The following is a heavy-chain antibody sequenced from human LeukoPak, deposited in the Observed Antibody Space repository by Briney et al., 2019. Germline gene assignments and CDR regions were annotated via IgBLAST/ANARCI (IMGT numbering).Heavy chain of an antibody. CDR1: GFTFSSYG. CDR3: AKDGYCSGGSCYPDY. CDR2: ISYDGSNK. J-gene: IGHJ4*02. Sequence: GGSLRLSCAASGFTFSSYGMHWVRQAPGKGLEWVAVISYDGSNKYYADSVKGRFTISRDNSKNTLYLQMNRLRAEDTAVYYCAKDGYCSGGSCYPDYWGQGTLVTVSS. V-gene: IGHV3-30*18. D-gene: IGHD2-15*01.